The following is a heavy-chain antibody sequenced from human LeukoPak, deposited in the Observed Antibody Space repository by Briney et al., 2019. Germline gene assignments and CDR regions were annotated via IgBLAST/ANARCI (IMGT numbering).Heavy chain of an antibody. V-gene: IGHV1-2*02. CDR3: VRGGRVLYNWFDP. CDR2: INPNSGGT. Sequence: ASVKVSCKASGYTFTGYYMHWVRQAPGQGLEWMGWINPNSGGTNYAQKLQGRVTMTTDTSTTTAYMELRSLRSDDTAVYYCVRGGRVLYNWFDPWGQGTLVTVSS. CDR1: GYTFTGYY. J-gene: IGHJ5*02. D-gene: IGHD2-15*01.